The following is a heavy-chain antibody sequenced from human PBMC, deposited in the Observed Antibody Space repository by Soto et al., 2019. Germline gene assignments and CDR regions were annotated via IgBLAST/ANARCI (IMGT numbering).Heavy chain of an antibody. CDR2: VYYTGST. Sequence: SETLSLTCRVSGGSMSGYYWSWIRQAPGKGLEWIGYVYYTGSTNYNPSLQSRVTISVDTSNKQFSLSLRLVTAADTAVYFCERSIAVPSSHIDNWGQGIRVTVSS. V-gene: IGHV4-59*01. CDR1: GGSMSGYY. D-gene: IGHD6-6*01. J-gene: IGHJ4*02. CDR3: ERSIAVPSSHIDN.